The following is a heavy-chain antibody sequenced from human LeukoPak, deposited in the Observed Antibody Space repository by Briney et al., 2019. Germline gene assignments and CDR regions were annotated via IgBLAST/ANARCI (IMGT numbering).Heavy chain of an antibody. J-gene: IGHJ4*02. CDR2: IYYSGST. CDR3: ARAEMLYYFDY. D-gene: IGHD5-24*01. V-gene: IGHV4-59*01. CDR1: GASISNYY. Sequence: SETLSLTCTVSGASISNYYWTWIRQPPGKGLEWIGYIYYSGSTNYNPSLKSRVTISVDTSKNQFSLKLSSVTAADTAVYYCARAEMLYYFDYWGQGTLVTVSS.